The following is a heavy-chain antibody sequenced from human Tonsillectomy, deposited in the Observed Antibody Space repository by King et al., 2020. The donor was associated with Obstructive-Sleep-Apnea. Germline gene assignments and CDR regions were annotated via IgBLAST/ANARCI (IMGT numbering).Heavy chain of an antibody. CDR3: AKDKSVRWGSSSWLD. Sequence: HVQLVESGGGVVQPGRSLRLSCAASGFTFSSYGMHWVRQAPGKGLEWVAVISYDGSNKYYADSVKGRFTISRDNSKNTLYLQMNSLRAEDTAVYYCAKDKSVRWGSSSWLDWGQGTLVTVSS. J-gene: IGHJ4*02. CDR2: ISYDGSNK. D-gene: IGHD6-13*01. V-gene: IGHV3-30*18. CDR1: GFTFSSYG.